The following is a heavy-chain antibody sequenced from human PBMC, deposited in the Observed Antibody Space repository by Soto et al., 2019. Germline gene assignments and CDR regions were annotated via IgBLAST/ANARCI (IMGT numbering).Heavy chain of an antibody. CDR1: GFTFSSYA. CDR3: AKDYGGNRFGY. Sequence: SGGSLRLSCAASGFTFSSYAMSWVRQAPGKGLEWVSAIGGSGTSTYYADSVKGRFTVSRDNSKNTLYLQMDSLRAEDTAIYYCAKDYGGNRFGYWGQGTLVTVSS. CDR2: IGGSGTST. J-gene: IGHJ4*02. D-gene: IGHD4-17*01. V-gene: IGHV3-23*01.